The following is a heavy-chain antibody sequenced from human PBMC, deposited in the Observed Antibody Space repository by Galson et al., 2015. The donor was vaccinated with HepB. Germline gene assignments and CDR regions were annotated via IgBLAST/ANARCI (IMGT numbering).Heavy chain of an antibody. Sequence: SLRLSCAASGFTFSSYGMNWVRQAPGKGLEWVALISYDGSVKYYADSVKGRFTISRDTSKNTLYLQMNSLRAEDTAVYYCARDSSPTTILWGWFDPWGQGTLVTVSS. J-gene: IGHJ5*02. D-gene: IGHD3-16*01. CDR3: ARDSSPTTILWGWFDP. V-gene: IGHV3-30-3*01. CDR2: ISYDGSVK. CDR1: GFTFSSYG.